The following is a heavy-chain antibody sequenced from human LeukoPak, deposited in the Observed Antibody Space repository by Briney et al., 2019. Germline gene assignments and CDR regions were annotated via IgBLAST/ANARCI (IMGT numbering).Heavy chain of an antibody. V-gene: IGHV1-46*01. CDR2: INPSGGNT. J-gene: IGHJ3*02. D-gene: IGHD4-23*01. Sequence: ASVKVSFTASGYTFTSYYMHWVRQAPGQGLEWMGIINPSGGNTNYAQKFQERVTITRDMSTSTAYMELSSLRSEDTAVYYCAADITVGIFDIWGQGTMVTVSS. CDR1: GYTFTSYY. CDR3: AADITVGIFDI.